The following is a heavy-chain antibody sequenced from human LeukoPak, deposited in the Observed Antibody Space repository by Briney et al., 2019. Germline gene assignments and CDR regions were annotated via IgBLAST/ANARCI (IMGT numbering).Heavy chain of an antibody. D-gene: IGHD3-22*01. J-gene: IGHJ4*02. Sequence: GGSLRLSCAASGFTFSSYSMNWVRQAPGKGLEWVSSISSSSSYIYYADSVKGRFTISRDNAKNSLYLQMNGLRAEDTALYYCAKDSSGYYKDYWGQGTLVTVSS. CDR1: GFTFSSYS. CDR3: AKDSSGYYKDY. CDR2: ISSSSSYI. V-gene: IGHV3-21*04.